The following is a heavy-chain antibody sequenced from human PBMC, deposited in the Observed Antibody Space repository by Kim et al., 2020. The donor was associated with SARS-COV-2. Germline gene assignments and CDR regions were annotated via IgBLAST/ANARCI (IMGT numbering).Heavy chain of an antibody. CDR1: GFTFDEYA. D-gene: IGHD2-2*01. V-gene: IGHV3-9*01. CDR2: ISWNSDSL. J-gene: IGHJ4*02. CDR3: AKAGCSSTTCYANY. Sequence: GGSLRLSCAASGFTFDEYAMHWVRQAPGKGLEWVSGISWNSDSLDYADSVKGRFTVSRDNAKYSLYLQIDSLRPEDTALYYCAKAGCSSTTCYANYWGQG.